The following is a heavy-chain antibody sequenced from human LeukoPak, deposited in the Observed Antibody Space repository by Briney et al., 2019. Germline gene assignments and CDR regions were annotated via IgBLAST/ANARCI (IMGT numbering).Heavy chain of an antibody. V-gene: IGHV3-48*04. CDR3: ARETITAFDP. CDR2: ISSSGSTI. J-gene: IGHJ5*02. CDR1: GFTVSSNY. Sequence: GGSLRLSCTASGFTVSSNYMTWVRQAPGKGLEWISSISSSGSTIHYADSVKGRFTISRDNAKNTLHLQMNSVRAEDTAVYNCARETITAFDPWGQGTLVTVSS. D-gene: IGHD3-3*01.